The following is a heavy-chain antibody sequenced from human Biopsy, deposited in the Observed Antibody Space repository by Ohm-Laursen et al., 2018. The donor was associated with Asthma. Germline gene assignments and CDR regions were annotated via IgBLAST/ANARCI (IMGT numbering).Heavy chain of an antibody. CDR1: GFAVSRDH. V-gene: IGHV3-53*01. CDR3: ARGDSSGWSHYYFDY. Sequence: SLRLSCAASGFAVSRDHMFWVRQAPGKGLEWVSVIYSGGTSHTAESVRGRFTISRDFYKNTLHLQMHSLRVEDTAVYYCARGDSSGWSHYYFDYWGQGTLVTVSS. J-gene: IGHJ4*02. D-gene: IGHD6-19*01. CDR2: IYSGGTS.